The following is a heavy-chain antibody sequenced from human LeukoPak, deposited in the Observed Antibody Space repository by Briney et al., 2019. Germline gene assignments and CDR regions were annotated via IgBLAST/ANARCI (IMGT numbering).Heavy chain of an antibody. CDR2: MYHSGST. Sequence: SETLSLTCTVSGGSISSYFWSWIRQSPGKGLEWIGLMYHSGSTNYNPSLKSRVIMSLDTSTNQFSLQVNSVTAADSAVYYCARSFRGYSQGYYYYAMDVWGQGTTVTVFS. D-gene: IGHD5-18*01. J-gene: IGHJ6*02. V-gene: IGHV4-59*01. CDR1: GGSISSYF. CDR3: ARSFRGYSQGYYYYAMDV.